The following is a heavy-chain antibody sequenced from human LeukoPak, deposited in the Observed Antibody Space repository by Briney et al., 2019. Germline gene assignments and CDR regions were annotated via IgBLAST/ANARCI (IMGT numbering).Heavy chain of an antibody. Sequence: GSLRLSCVASGFTFTNYWMHWVRQAPGKGLVWVSRINSDGGSTSYADSVRGRFTISRDNAENTLYLQMNSLRAEDTAVYYCARSPSTVYYYYMDVWGKGTTVTVSS. CDR1: GFTFTNYW. D-gene: IGHD4-17*01. CDR3: ARSPSTVYYYYMDV. V-gene: IGHV3-74*01. J-gene: IGHJ6*03. CDR2: INSDGGST.